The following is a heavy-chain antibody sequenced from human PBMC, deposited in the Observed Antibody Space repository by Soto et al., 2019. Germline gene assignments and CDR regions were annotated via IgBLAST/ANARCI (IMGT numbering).Heavy chain of an antibody. J-gene: IGHJ4*02. CDR3: ARVRVASGWYNSPGY. CDR2: INPNSGAT. Sequence: QVQLVQSGAEVKKPGASVKVSCKASGYTFTGYNMHWVRQAPGQGLEWMGWINPNSGATDFAQKFQGRVTMTRDTSISTAYMELSRLRSDDTAMYYCARVRVASGWYNSPGYWGQGTLVTVSS. CDR1: GYTFTGYN. V-gene: IGHV1-2*02. D-gene: IGHD6-19*01.